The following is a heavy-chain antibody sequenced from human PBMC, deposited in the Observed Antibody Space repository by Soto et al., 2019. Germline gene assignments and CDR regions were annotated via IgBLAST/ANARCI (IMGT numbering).Heavy chain of an antibody. CDR2: IIPILGIA. J-gene: IGHJ4*02. CDR1: GGTFSSYT. Sequence: QVQLVQSGAEVKKPGSSVKVSCKASGGTFSSYTISWVRQAPGQGLEWMGRIIPILGIANYAQKFQGRVTMTADKSTSTAYMELSSLRSEDTAVYYCARGGYCSGGSCFKNDYWGQGTLVTVSS. V-gene: IGHV1-69*02. D-gene: IGHD2-15*01. CDR3: ARGGYCSGGSCFKNDY.